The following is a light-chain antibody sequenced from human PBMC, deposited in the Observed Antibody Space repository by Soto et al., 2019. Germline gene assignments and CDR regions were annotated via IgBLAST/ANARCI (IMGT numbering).Light chain of an antibody. CDR3: YSAADNNLVV. CDR2: KDS. Sequence: YELTQPSSVSVSPGQTARITCSGDVLAKKYARWFQQKPGQAPVLVIYKDSERPSGIPERFSGSSSGTTVTLTISGAQVEDEADYYCYSAADNNLVVFGGGTKVTVL. J-gene: IGLJ2*01. V-gene: IGLV3-27*01. CDR1: VLAKKY.